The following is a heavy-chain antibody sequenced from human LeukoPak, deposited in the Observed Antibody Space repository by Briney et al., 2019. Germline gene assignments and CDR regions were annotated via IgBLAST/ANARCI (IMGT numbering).Heavy chain of an antibody. J-gene: IGHJ4*02. Sequence: SQTLSLTCTVSGGSISSGGYYWSWIRQHPGKGLEWIGYIYYSGSTYYNPSLKSRVTISVDTSKNQFSLKLSSVTAADTAVYYCARCGEGDYGIDYWGQGTLVTVSS. V-gene: IGHV4-31*03. CDR1: GGSISSGGYY. D-gene: IGHD4-17*01. CDR2: IYYSGST. CDR3: ARCGEGDYGIDY.